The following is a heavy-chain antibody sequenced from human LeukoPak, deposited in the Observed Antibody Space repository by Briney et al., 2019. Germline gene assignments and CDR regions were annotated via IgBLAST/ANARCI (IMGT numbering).Heavy chain of an antibody. V-gene: IGHV3-23*01. CDR1: GFTFSSYA. CDR2: ISNSGGAT. Sequence: GGSLRLSCAASGFTFSSYALSWVRQAPGKGLEWVSAISNSGGATFYADSVKGRFTISRDNSKNTLYLQLNSLRAEDTALYYCAKISDYSSNFDYWGQGTLVTVSS. D-gene: IGHD5/OR15-5a*01. J-gene: IGHJ4*02. CDR3: AKISDYSSNFDY.